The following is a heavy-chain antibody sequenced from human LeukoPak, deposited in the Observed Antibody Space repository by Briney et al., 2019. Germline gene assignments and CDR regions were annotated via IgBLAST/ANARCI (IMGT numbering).Heavy chain of an antibody. V-gene: IGHV3-30*18. Sequence: QPGGSLRLSCAASGFSFSSYGMQWVRQAPGKGLEWVAVVSFDGNTKYYADSVKGRFTISRDNSKNTLYLQMNSLRAEDTAVYYCAKDQQSTGAQYYYDSSGYPFDYWGQGTLVTVSS. CDR2: VSFDGNTK. D-gene: IGHD3-22*01. J-gene: IGHJ4*02. CDR1: GFSFSSYG. CDR3: AKDQQSTGAQYYYDSSGYPFDY.